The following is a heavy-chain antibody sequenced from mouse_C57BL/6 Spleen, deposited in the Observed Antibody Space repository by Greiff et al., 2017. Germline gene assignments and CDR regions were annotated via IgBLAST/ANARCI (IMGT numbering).Heavy chain of an antibody. CDR3: ARRGYDGYPYYAMDY. CDR2: INPGSGGT. V-gene: IGHV1-54*01. CDR1: GYAFTNYL. D-gene: IGHD2-3*01. J-gene: IGHJ4*01. Sequence: VQLQQSGAELVRPGTSVKVSCKASGYAFTNYLIEWVKQRPGQGLEWIGVINPGSGGTNYNEKFKGKATLTADKSSSTAYMQLSSLTSEDSAVYFCARRGYDGYPYYAMDYWGQGTSVTVSS.